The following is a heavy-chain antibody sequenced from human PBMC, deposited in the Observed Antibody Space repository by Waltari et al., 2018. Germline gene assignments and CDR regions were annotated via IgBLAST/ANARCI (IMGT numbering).Heavy chain of an antibody. Sequence: EVQLVEAGGGLVQPGGSLRLSCAASGFTFSSYWMRWVRQTPGKGLEWVANIKQDESEKNYLDSVKGRFTISRDNAKNSLYLYMNSLRDDDTAVYYCAREGVPYARDCWGQGTLVTVSS. CDR3: AREGVPYARDC. V-gene: IGHV3-7*01. D-gene: IGHD2-2*01. CDR2: IKQDESEK. J-gene: IGHJ4*02. CDR1: GFTFSSYW.